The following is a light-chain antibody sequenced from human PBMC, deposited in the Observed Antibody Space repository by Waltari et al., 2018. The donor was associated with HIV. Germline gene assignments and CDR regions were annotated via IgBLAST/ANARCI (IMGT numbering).Light chain of an antibody. CDR2: AAS. CDR3: QQSYSTPYT. Sequence: DIQMTQSPSSLSASLGDRVTITCRASQSINTYLSWYQQRPGKTPKLLIYAASSLQSGVPSRFSGGGSGTDFTLTISSLQPEEFATYYCQQSYSTPYTFGQGTKLEIK. V-gene: IGKV1-39*01. J-gene: IGKJ2*01. CDR1: QSINTY.